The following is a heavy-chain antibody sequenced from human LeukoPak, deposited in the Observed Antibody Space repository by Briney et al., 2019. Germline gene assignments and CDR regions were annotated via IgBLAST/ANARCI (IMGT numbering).Heavy chain of an antibody. D-gene: IGHD3-10*01. V-gene: IGHV6-1*01. CDR2: TFYRSKWYY. CDR3: ARENSLVRGTRNPFDY. Sequence: SQTLSLTCAISGDSVSSNDAAWNWIRQSPSRGLEWLGRTFYRSKWYYDSAVSVKSRITINPDTSKNQFSLQLNSVTPEDTAVYYCARENSLVRGTRNPFDYWGRGTLVTVSS. CDR1: GDSVSSNDAA. J-gene: IGHJ4*02.